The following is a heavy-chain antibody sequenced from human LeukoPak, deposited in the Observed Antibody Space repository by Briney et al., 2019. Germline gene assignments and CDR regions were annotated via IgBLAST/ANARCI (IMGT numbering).Heavy chain of an antibody. CDR3: ARAMYYYDSSGYYPTSGY. D-gene: IGHD3-22*01. J-gene: IGHJ4*02. Sequence: GASVKVSCKASGYTFTGYYMHWVRQAPGQGLEWMGWINPNSGGTNYAQKFQGRVTMTRGTSISTAYMELSRLRSDDTAVYYCARAMYYYDSSGYYPTSGYWGQGTLVTVSS. CDR1: GYTFTGYY. V-gene: IGHV1-2*02. CDR2: INPNSGGT.